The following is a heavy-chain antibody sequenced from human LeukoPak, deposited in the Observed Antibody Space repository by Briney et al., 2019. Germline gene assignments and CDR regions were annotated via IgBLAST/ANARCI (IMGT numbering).Heavy chain of an antibody. Sequence: PSETLSLTCADSGYSISDACFWGWIRQPPGKGLEWIGSMYHNGTTYYNPSLRRRVTISFDRYKNKFYLKLSSVTAADTAVYYCARRDPGETPMGNWFDPWGQGTLVTVSS. V-gene: IGHV4-38-2*01. CDR1: GYSISDACF. D-gene: IGHD5-18*01. CDR2: MYHNGTT. CDR3: ARRDPGETPMGNWFDP. J-gene: IGHJ5*02.